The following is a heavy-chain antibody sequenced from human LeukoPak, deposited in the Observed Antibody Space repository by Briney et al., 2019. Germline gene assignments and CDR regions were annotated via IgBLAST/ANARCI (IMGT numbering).Heavy chain of an antibody. Sequence: SETLSLTCTVSGGSISSSSYYWGWIRQPPGKGLEWIGSIYYSGSTYDNPSLKSRVTISVDKSKNQFSLKLNSVTAADTAVYYCARGGNKWELDNWFDPWGQGTLVTVSS. CDR1: GGSISSSSYY. V-gene: IGHV4-39*07. J-gene: IGHJ5*02. CDR2: IYYSGST. D-gene: IGHD1-26*01. CDR3: ARGGNKWELDNWFDP.